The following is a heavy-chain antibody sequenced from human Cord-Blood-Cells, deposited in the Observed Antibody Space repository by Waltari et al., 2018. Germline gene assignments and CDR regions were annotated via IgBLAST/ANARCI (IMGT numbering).Heavy chain of an antibody. J-gene: IGHJ4*02. CDR3: AKDLYGSGSYYNFDY. Sequence: EVQLLESGGGLVQPGGSLRLSCAASGFTFSSYAMSWVRQDPGKGLEWVSAISCSGGSTYYADSVKGRFTISRDNSKNTLYLQMNSLRAEDTAVYYCAKDLYGSGSYYNFDYWGQGTLVTVSS. D-gene: IGHD3-10*01. CDR2: ISCSGGST. CDR1: GFTFSSYA. V-gene: IGHV3-23*01.